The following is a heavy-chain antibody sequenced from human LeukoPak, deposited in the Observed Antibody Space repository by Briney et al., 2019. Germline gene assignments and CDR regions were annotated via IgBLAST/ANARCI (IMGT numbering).Heavy chain of an antibody. J-gene: IGHJ4*02. CDR3: ATNWGWDDEYPDC. D-gene: IGHD7-27*01. CDR2: IRYDGSNK. CDR1: GFTFSSYG. Sequence: GGSLRLSCAASGFTFSSYGMHWVRQAPGKGLEWVAFIRYDGSNKYYADSMKGRFTISRDNSKDTLYLQMNSLRAEDTAVYYCATNWGWDDEYPDCWGQGTLVTVSS. V-gene: IGHV3-30*02.